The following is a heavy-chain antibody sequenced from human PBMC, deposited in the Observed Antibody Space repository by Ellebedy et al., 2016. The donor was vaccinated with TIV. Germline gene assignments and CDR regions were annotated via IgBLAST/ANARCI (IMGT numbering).Heavy chain of an antibody. J-gene: IGHJ3*02. Sequence: GESLKISCAASGFTFDDYTMHWVRQAPGKGLEWVSLISWDGGSTYYADSVKGRFTISRDNSKNSLYLQMNSLRTEDTALYYCAKGLALDAFDIWGQGTMVTVSS. CDR1: GFTFDDYT. CDR3: AKGLALDAFDI. CDR2: ISWDGGST. V-gene: IGHV3-43*01.